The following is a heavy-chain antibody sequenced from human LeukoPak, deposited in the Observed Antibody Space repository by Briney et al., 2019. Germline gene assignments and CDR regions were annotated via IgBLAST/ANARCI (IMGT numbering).Heavy chain of an antibody. CDR1: GYSISSGYY. V-gene: IGHV4-38-2*02. Sequence: SETLSLTXTVSGYSISSGYYWDWIRQPPGKGLECIGSIYHTGNTYYNASLKSRVTISVDTSKNQFSLKLSSATAADTAMYYCARGYLNWAMIPYYWGQGSLVTVSS. CDR2: IYHTGNT. D-gene: IGHD3-22*01. J-gene: IGHJ4*02. CDR3: ARGYLNWAMIPYY.